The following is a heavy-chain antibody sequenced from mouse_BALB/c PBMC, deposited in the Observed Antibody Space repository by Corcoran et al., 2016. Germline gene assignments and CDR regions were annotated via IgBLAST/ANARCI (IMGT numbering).Heavy chain of an antibody. Sequence: EVQLQQSGAELVKPGASVKLSCTASGFNIKDTYMHWVKQRPEQGLEWIGRIDPANGNTKYDPKFQGKATITADTSSNTAYLQLSSLTSEDTAVYYCARGSYGNAMDYWGQGTSVTVSS. CDR2: IDPANGNT. V-gene: IGHV14-3*02. CDR3: ARGSYGNAMDY. CDR1: GFNIKDTY. D-gene: IGHD1-1*01. J-gene: IGHJ4*01.